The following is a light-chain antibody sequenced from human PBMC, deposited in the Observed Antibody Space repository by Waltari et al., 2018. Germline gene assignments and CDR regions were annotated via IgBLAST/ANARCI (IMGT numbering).Light chain of an antibody. Sequence: SYVLTQPPSVSVAPGKTARITCGGNNIGSKRVHWYQQKPGQAPVLVIYYDNDRPSGIPERFSGSNSGNTATLTISRVEAGDEADYYCQVWDTSSFVVFGGGTKLTVL. CDR1: NIGSKR. CDR3: QVWDTSSFVV. J-gene: IGLJ2*01. CDR2: YDN. V-gene: IGLV3-21*04.